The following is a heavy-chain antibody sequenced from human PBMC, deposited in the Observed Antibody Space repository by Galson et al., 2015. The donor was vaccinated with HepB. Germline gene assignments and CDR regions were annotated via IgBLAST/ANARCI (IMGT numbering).Heavy chain of an antibody. Sequence: SLKVSCKVSGGIFSTFAISWVRQAPGEGLVWMARIIPDLGATYYAQTVQGRFTISADTSATTPYLHLTSLRPDDTAVYYCAKRRWVNLLTVFRGPIPAVFYVWGQGTKVTVSS. CDR1: GGIFSTFA. CDR2: IIPDLGAT. D-gene: IGHD3-16*01. CDR3: AKRRWVNLLTVFRGPIPAVFYV. V-gene: IGHV1-69*10. J-gene: IGHJ3*01.